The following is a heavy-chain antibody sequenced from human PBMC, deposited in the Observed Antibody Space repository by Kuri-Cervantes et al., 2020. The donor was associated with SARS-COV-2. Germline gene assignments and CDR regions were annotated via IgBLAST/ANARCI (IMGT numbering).Heavy chain of an antibody. J-gene: IGHJ4*02. D-gene: IGHD3-10*01. Sequence: ASAMVSCKASGYTFTSYGISWVRQAPGQGPEWMGWISAYNGNTNYAQKLQGRVTMTTDTSTSTAYMELRSLRSDDTAVYYCARDRYYGSGSYTNDYWGQGTRVTGYS. V-gene: IGHV1-18*04. CDR2: ISAYNGNT. CDR1: GYTFTSYG. CDR3: ARDRYYGSGSYTNDY.